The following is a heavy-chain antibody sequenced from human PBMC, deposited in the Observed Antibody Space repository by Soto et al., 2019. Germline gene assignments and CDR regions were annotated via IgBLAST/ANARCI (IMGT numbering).Heavy chain of an antibody. CDR3: SSLIFHAFDI. J-gene: IGHJ3*02. V-gene: IGHV4-39*01. Sequence: PSETLSLTCTVSGGSISSSSYYWGWIRQPQGKGLEWIGSIYYSGSSYYTPSLNIPVTISVDTSKNQFSLKLSSVTAPDTAVYYCSSLIFHAFDIWCQGKMVTFSS. CDR1: GGSISSSSYY. D-gene: IGHD2-21*01. CDR2: IYYSGSS.